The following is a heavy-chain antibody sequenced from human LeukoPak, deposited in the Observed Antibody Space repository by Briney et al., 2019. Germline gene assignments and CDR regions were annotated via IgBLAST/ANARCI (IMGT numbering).Heavy chain of an antibody. CDR2: IYYSGST. J-gene: IGHJ6*03. D-gene: IGHD4-11*01. CDR3: ATYDYSNYYMDV. Sequence: SETLSLTCTVSGGSISSSSYYWGWIRQPPGKGLEWIGGIYYSGSTYYNPSLKSRVTMSVDTSKNQFSLKLSSVTAADTAVYYCATYDYSNYYMDVWGKGTTVTVSS. CDR1: GGSISSSSYY. V-gene: IGHV4-39*07.